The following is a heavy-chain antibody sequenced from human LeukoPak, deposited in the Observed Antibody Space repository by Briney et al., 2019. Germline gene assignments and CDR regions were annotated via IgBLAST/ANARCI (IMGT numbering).Heavy chain of an antibody. CDR3: ARGRRQYYDSSGYYFDY. V-gene: IGHV1-8*01. CDR1: GYTFTSYD. Sequence: ASVKVSCKASGYTFTSYDINWGRQATGQGLEWMGWMNPNSGNTGYAQKFQGRVTMTRNTSISTAYMELSSLRSEDTAVYYCARGRRQYYDSSGYYFDYWGQGTLVTVSS. CDR2: MNPNSGNT. D-gene: IGHD3-22*01. J-gene: IGHJ4*02.